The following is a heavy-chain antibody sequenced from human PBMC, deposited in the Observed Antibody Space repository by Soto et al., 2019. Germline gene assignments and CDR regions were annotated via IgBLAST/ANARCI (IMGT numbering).Heavy chain of an antibody. V-gene: IGHV1-69*01. Sequence: QVQLVQSGAEGKKPGSSVKVSCKASGGTFSSYAISWVRQAPGHGLEWMGGIIPIFGTANYAQKFQGRVTITADESTSTAYMELSSLRSEDTAVYYCANQYSSYSGQWFDPWCQGTLVTVSS. J-gene: IGHJ5*02. CDR2: IIPIFGTA. CDR3: ANQYSSYSGQWFDP. D-gene: IGHD6-6*01. CDR1: GGTFSSYA.